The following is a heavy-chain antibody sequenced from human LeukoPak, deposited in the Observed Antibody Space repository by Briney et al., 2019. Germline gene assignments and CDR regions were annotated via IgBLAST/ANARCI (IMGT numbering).Heavy chain of an antibody. CDR1: GGTFSNYA. D-gene: IGHD2-2*01. V-gene: IGHV1-69*01. Sequence: SVKVSCKASGGTFSNYAITWVRQAPGQGLEWMGGISRVFGTASYAQKFQGRLTITADESTLTAYMELSSLRSEDTAVYYCARDCSSTDCYVSYYYYGMDLWGQGTTVTVSS. CDR2: ISRVFGTA. CDR3: ARDCSSTDCYVSYYYYGMDL. J-gene: IGHJ6*02.